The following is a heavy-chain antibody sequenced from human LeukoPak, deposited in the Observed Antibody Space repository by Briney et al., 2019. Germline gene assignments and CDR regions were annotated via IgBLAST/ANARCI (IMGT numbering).Heavy chain of an antibody. CDR1: GYTFTSYD. CDR3: ARGRGGIATAGKDY. D-gene: IGHD6-13*01. CDR2: MNPNSGNT. V-gene: IGHV1-8*01. J-gene: IGHJ4*02. Sequence: GASVKVSCKASGYTFTSYDINWVRQATGQGLEWMGWMNPNSGNTGYAQKFQGRVTMPRNTSISTAYMELSSLRSEDTAVYYCARGRGGIATAGKDYWGQGTLVTVSS.